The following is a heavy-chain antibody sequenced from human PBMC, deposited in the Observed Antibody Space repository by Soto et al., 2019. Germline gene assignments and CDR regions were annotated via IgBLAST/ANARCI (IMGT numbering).Heavy chain of an antibody. J-gene: IGHJ4*02. CDR3: ARGPVGGSTSCFDY. CDR2: IKQDGSEK. CDR1: GFTFSSYW. D-gene: IGHD2-2*01. Sequence: GGSLRLSCAASGFTFSSYWMSWVRQAPGKGLEWVANIKQDGSEKYYVDSVKGRFTISRDNAKNSLYLQMNSLRAEDTAVYYCARGPVGGSTSCFDYWGQGTLVTVSS. V-gene: IGHV3-7*01.